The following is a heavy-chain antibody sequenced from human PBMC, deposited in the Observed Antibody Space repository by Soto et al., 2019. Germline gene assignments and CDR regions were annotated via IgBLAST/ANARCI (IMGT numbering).Heavy chain of an antibody. CDR2: IGPSDSYA. J-gene: IGHJ6*02. CDR3: ARLSPMLHYYGMDV. V-gene: IGHV5-10-1*01. CDR1: GYSFTSTW. D-gene: IGHD3-10*02. Sequence: GESLKISCKGSGYSFTSTWISWVRQMPGKGLEWMGRIGPSDSYANYSPSFQGHVTISADKSIDTACLQWSSLKASDTAMYYCARLSPMLHYYGMDVWGQGTTVTVSS.